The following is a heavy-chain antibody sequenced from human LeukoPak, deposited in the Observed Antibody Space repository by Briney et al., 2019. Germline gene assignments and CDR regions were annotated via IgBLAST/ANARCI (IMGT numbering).Heavy chain of an antibody. CDR2: IYTGGTT. V-gene: IGHV3-66*01. J-gene: IGHJ4*02. D-gene: IGHD6-19*01. Sequence: GGSLRLSCAASGFTVSSNYMSWVRQAPGKGLEWVSVIYTGGTTYYADSVKARFTISRDNSKNTVYLQMNSLRVEDTAVYYCARAPYSSAWYYSFDYWGQGTLVTVSS. CDR1: GFTVSSNY. CDR3: ARAPYSSAWYYSFDY.